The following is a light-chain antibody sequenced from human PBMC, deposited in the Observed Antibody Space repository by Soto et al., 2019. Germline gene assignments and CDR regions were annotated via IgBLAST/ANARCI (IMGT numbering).Light chain of an antibody. V-gene: IGKV3-20*01. Sequence: LVLTQSPGTLSLSPGERATLSCRASQSVNSGHFAWYHQKPGQAPRLLIYAASTRATGVPDRFSGSGSGTDFTLTISRLDPEDFAVYYCQDFGSLPYTFGQGTKLEIK. CDR1: QSVNSGH. CDR3: QDFGSLPYT. J-gene: IGKJ2*01. CDR2: AAS.